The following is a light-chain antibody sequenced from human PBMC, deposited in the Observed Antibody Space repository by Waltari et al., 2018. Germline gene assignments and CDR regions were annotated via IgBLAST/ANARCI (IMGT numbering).Light chain of an antibody. CDR3: QHYSSYPYT. CDR2: KAS. J-gene: IGKJ2*01. CDR1: QSVSHW. V-gene: IGKV1-5*03. Sequence: TGRASQSVSHWLSWYQEQPGKAPKLLIYKASGLENGVPSRFSGSGSETEFSLTISGLQPDDFATYYCQHYSSYPYTFGQGTRLEIK.